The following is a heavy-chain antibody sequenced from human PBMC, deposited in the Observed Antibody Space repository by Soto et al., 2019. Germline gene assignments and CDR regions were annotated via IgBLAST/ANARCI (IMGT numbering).Heavy chain of an antibody. CDR2: ISAYNGNT. V-gene: IGHV1-18*01. D-gene: IGHD6-13*01. J-gene: IGHJ4*02. CDR3: XRETXIAAADY. Sequence: QVQLVQSGAEVKKPGASVKVSCKASGYTFTSYGISWVRQAPGQGLEWMGWISAYNGNTNYAQKLQGRVTMTTDTSXSXXXXXXRSLXXDXXXXXXXXRETXIAAADYWGQGTLVTVSS. CDR1: GYTFTSYG.